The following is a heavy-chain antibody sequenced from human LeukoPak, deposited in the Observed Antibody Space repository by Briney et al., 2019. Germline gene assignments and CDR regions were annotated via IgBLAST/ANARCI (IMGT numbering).Heavy chain of an antibody. J-gene: IGHJ3*02. CDR1: GFTFDDYA. V-gene: IGHV3-9*01. CDR3: AYRAFDI. Sequence: SLRLSCAASGFTFDDYAMHWVRQAPGKGLDWVSGISWNSGSIGYADSVKGRFTISRDNAKNSQYLQINSLRAEDTALYYCAYRAFDIWGQGTMVTVSS. CDR2: ISWNSGSI.